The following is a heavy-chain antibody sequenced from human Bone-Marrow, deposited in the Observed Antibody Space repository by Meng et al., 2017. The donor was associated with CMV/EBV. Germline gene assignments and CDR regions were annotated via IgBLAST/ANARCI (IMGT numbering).Heavy chain of an antibody. V-gene: IGHV4-34*01. CDR2: INHSGST. J-gene: IGHJ4*02. Sequence: GSLRLSCAVYGGSFSGYYWSWIRQPPGKGLEWIGEINHSGSTNYNPSLKSRVTISVDTSKNQFSLKLSSVTAADTAVYYCASWSEGGYGNWGQGTLVTVSS. CDR1: GGSFSGYY. D-gene: IGHD4-17*01. CDR3: ASWSEGGYGN.